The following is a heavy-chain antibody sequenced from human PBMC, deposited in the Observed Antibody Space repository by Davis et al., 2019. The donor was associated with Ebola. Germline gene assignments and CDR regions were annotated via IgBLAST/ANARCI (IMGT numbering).Heavy chain of an antibody. CDR2: IWYDGSNK. V-gene: IGHV3-33*08. J-gene: IGHJ6*02. D-gene: IGHD6-6*01. CDR3: ARDQDEYSSSAVLYYYYYGMDV. CDR1: GFTFSSYS. Sequence: GGSLRLSCAASGFTFSSYSMNWVRQAPGKGLEWVAVIWYDGSNKYYADSVKGRFTISRDNSKNTLYLQMNSLRAEDTAVYYCARDQDEYSSSAVLYYYYYGMDVWGQGTTVTVSS.